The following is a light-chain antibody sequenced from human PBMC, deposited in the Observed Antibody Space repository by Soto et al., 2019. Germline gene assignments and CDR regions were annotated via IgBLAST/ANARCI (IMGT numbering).Light chain of an antibody. J-gene: IGKJ5*01. V-gene: IGKV3-20*01. CDR1: QRIGSSY. CDR3: QQYVSSPIT. CDR2: GAS. Sequence: EIVLTQSPGTLSLSPEERATLSCRASQRIGSSYLAWYQQKPGQAPRLLIYGASTRATGIPDRFSGSGSGTDFTLTINRVAPEDFAVYYRQQYVSSPITFGQGTRLEIK.